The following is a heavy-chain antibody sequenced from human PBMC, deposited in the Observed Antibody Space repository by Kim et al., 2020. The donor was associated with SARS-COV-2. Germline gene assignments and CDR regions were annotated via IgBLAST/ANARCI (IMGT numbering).Heavy chain of an antibody. D-gene: IGHD5-12*01. V-gene: IGHV3-73*01. CDR2: IRNKANNFAT. Sequence: GGSLRLSCAASGFVFGDFSIRWVRQTSGKGLEWIGRIRNKANNFATIYSQSVEGRFVISRDDSRGTAYLQMNSLKTDDTAMYYCARPALDSGIDP. CDR3: ARPALDSGIDP. J-gene: IGHJ5*02. CDR1: GFVFGDFS.